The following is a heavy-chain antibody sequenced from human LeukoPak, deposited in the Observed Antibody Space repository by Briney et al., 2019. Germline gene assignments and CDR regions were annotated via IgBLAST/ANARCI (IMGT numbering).Heavy chain of an antibody. CDR1: GGSISSYY. V-gene: IGHV4-59*08. Sequence: SETLSLTCTVSGGSISSYYWSWFRQPPGKGLEWIGYIYYSGSTNYNPSLTSRVTISVDTSKNQFSLKLSSVTAADTAVYYCARAGGPRGITGTANWFDPWGQGTLVTVSS. J-gene: IGHJ5*02. CDR3: ARAGGPRGITGTANWFDP. CDR2: IYYSGST. D-gene: IGHD1/OR15-1a*01.